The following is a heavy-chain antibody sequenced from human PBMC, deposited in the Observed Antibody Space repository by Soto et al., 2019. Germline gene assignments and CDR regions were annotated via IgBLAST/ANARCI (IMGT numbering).Heavy chain of an antibody. CDR1: GFSLTTDRVG. CDR3: AHAYGGRSHY. J-gene: IGHJ4*02. Sequence: QITLKESGPTLVKPTQTLTLTCTFSGFSLTTDRVGVGWIRQPPGEALEWLAVIYWDDSKTYRPSLESRLTITKDTSKNQVALTMPNMDSLDTATYYCAHAYGGRSHYWGQGTLVTVSS. CDR2: IYWDDSK. V-gene: IGHV2-5*02. D-gene: IGHD1-26*01.